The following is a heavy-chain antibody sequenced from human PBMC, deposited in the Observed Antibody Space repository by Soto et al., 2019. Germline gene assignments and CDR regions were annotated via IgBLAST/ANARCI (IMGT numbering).Heavy chain of an antibody. D-gene: IGHD3-16*01. CDR3: SADTRYGKVDY. CDR2: IVVDSGKT. CDR1: GYTFTTSA. Sequence: QVQLVQSGPEVKKPGTSVKVSCKASGYTFTTSAMQWVRQARGQRPEWIGWIVVDSGKTGYAQKFQERVIITRDISTNTAYMEMSSLRSEDTAVYYCSADTRYGKVDYWGQGTLVTVSS. J-gene: IGHJ4*02. V-gene: IGHV1-58*02.